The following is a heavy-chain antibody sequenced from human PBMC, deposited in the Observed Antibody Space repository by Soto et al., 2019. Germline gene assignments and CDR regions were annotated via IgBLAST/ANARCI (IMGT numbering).Heavy chain of an antibody. J-gene: IGHJ4*02. V-gene: IGHV3-21*01. D-gene: IGHD4-17*01. Sequence: GSLRLSCAASGFTFSSYSMNWVRQAPGKGLEWVSSISSSSYIYYADSVKGRFTISRDNAKNSLYLQMSSLRAEDTAVYYCARRLYGAPPDYWGQGTLVTVSS. CDR2: ISSSSYI. CDR1: GFTFSSYS. CDR3: ARRLYGAPPDY.